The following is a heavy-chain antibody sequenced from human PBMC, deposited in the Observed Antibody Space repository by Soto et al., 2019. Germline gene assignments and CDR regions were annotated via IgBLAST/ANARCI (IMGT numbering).Heavy chain of an antibody. J-gene: IGHJ3*02. CDR2: IYYSGST. CDR1: GGSISSSSYY. CDR3: ARHVQFGSRKDAFDI. Sequence: SETLSLTCTVSGGSISSSSYYWGWIRQPPGKGLEWIGSIYYSGSTYYNPSLKSRVTISVDTSKNQFSLKLSSVAAADTAVYYCARHVQFGSRKDAFDIWGQGTMVTVSS. V-gene: IGHV4-39*01. D-gene: IGHD2-15*01.